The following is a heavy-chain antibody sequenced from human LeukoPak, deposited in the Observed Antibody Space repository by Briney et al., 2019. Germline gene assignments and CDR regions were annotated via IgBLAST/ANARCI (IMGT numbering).Heavy chain of an antibody. J-gene: IGHJ4*02. CDR2: ISSSGSAI. D-gene: IGHD6-19*01. Sequence: PGRSLRLSCAASGFTFSSYGMNWVRQAPGKGLEWVSYISSSGSAIYYTDSVKGRFTISRDNAKNSLYLQMNSLRAEDTAVYYCARDGSGWFDYWGQGTLVTVSS. CDR1: GFTFSSYG. V-gene: IGHV3-48*03. CDR3: ARDGSGWFDY.